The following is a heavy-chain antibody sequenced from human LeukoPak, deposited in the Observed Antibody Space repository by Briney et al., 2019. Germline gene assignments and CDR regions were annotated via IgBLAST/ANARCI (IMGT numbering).Heavy chain of an antibody. D-gene: IGHD1-14*01. Sequence: SETLSLTCTVSGGSISTYYWSWIRQPPGKGLEWLGYIYSSGSTYYNPSFKSRVTISVDTSKKQFSLKLSSVTAADTAVYYCAREGTTHAGVDQWGQGTLVTVSS. CDR3: AREGTTHAGVDQ. J-gene: IGHJ4*02. V-gene: IGHV4-59*01. CDR1: GGSISTYY. CDR2: IYSSGST.